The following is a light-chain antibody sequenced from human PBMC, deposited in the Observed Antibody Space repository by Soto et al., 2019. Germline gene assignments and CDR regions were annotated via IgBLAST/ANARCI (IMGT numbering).Light chain of an antibody. Sequence: EIVMTQSPATLSVSPGERATLSCRASQSVSSNLAWYQQKPGQAPRLLIYGASTRATGIPARSSGGGSGTEFTLTISSVQSEDFAVDYCQQYNNWPGTFGPGTKVDIK. CDR3: QQYNNWPGT. CDR2: GAS. CDR1: QSVSSN. V-gene: IGKV3-15*01. J-gene: IGKJ3*01.